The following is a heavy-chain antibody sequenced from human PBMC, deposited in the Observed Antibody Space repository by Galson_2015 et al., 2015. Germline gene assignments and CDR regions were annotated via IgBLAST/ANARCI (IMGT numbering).Heavy chain of an antibody. CDR1: GFTFSSYA. CDR3: ARDVYETSYFDY. CDR2: ISYDESNK. Sequence: SLRLSCAASGFTFSSYAMHWVRQAPGKGLEWVAVISYDESNKYYADSVKGRITISRDNSKNTLYLQMNSLRGEDTALYYCARDVYETSYFDYWGQGTLVTVSS. D-gene: IGHD5/OR15-5a*01. J-gene: IGHJ4*02. V-gene: IGHV3-30-3*01.